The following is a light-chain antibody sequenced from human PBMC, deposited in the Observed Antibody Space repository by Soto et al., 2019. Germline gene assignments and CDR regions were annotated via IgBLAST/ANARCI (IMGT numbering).Light chain of an antibody. Sequence: EIVLTQSPGTLSLSPGERATLSCRASQSVSKYLAWYQQKPGQAPRLLIYGASSRATGIPDRFSGSGSGTDFTLTISRLEPEDLAVYYCQQYGSSPRTFGQGTKVEIK. CDR3: QQYGSSPRT. CDR2: GAS. V-gene: IGKV3-20*01. CDR1: QSVSKY. J-gene: IGKJ1*01.